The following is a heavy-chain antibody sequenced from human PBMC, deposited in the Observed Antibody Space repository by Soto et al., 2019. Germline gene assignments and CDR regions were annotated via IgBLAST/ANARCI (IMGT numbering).Heavy chain of an antibody. Sequence: PGGSLRLSCSASGFTFSSHAMHWVRQAPGKGLEYVSGISGNVGSTYYADSVKGRFTISRDNSKNTLYLQMSSLRAEDTAVYYYLKGVGYSYGYGVDCWGQGTLVTVSS. CDR1: GFTFSSHA. V-gene: IGHV3-64D*08. CDR2: ISGNVGST. D-gene: IGHD5-18*01. J-gene: IGHJ4*02. CDR3: LKGVGYSYGYGVDC.